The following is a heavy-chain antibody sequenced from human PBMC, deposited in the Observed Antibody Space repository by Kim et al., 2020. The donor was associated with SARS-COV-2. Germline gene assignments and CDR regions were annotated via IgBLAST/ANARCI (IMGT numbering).Heavy chain of an antibody. J-gene: IGHJ4*02. D-gene: IGHD5-18*01. CDR2: IDGDGGWT. Sequence: GGSLRLSCAASGFIFNSYWMHWVRQAPGKGLMWVSRIDGDGGWTAYAESVKGRFTISRDSATNTVFLQMNSLRVEDTAVYYCVRGNTQHFDYWGQGTLVSVSS. CDR1: GFIFNSYW. V-gene: IGHV3-74*01. CDR3: VRGNTQHFDY.